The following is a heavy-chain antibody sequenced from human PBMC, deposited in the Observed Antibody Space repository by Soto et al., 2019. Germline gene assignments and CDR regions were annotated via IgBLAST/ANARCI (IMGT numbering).Heavy chain of an antibody. V-gene: IGHV3-48*03. Sequence: PGGSLRLSCAASGLTFSGYEMNWVRQAPGKGLEWISYIGGSGTTIYYADSVKGRFTISRDNAKKSLYLQMNSLRAEDTAVYYCAREVTVFGVIIPTPMDVWGQGTTVTVSS. J-gene: IGHJ6*02. CDR2: IGGSGTTI. CDR3: AREVTVFGVIIPTPMDV. CDR1: GLTFSGYE. D-gene: IGHD3-3*01.